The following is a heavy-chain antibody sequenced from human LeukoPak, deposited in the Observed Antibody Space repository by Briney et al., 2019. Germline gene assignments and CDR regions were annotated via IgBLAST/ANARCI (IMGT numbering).Heavy chain of an antibody. J-gene: IGHJ4*02. CDR3: ATSAVAATLDFDY. D-gene: IGHD2-15*01. Sequence: GGSLRLSCSASGFTFSSYAMSWVRQAPGKGLVWVSAISGSGGSTYYADSVKGRFTISRDNSKNTLYLQMNSLRAEDTAVYYCATSAVAATLDFDYWGQGTLVTVSS. CDR1: GFTFSSYA. V-gene: IGHV3-23*01. CDR2: ISGSGGST.